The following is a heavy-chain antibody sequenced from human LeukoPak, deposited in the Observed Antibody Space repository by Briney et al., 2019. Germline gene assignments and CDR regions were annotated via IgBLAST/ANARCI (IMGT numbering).Heavy chain of an antibody. CDR3: VSDPSYSSSSPHDY. V-gene: IGHV3-23*01. Sequence: QPGGSLRLSCAASGFTFSSYAMSWVRQAPGKGLEWVSAISGSGGSTYYADSVKGRFAISRDNSKNTLYLQMSSLRAEDTAVYYCVSDPSYSSSSPHDYWGQGTLVTVSS. D-gene: IGHD6-6*01. J-gene: IGHJ4*02. CDR2: ISGSGGST. CDR1: GFTFSSYA.